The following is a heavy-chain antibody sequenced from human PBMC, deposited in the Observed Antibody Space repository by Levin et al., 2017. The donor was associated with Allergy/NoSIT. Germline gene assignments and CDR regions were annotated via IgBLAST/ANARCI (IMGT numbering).Heavy chain of an antibody. Sequence: LSLTCAASGFTFSSSGMHWVRQAPGKGLEWVAVISYDGSNKYYADSVKGRFTISRDNSKNTLYLQMNSLRAEDTAVYYCASLAVALTGYFDYWGQGTLVTVSS. CDR2: ISYDGSNK. D-gene: IGHD6-19*01. CDR1: GFTFSSSG. J-gene: IGHJ4*02. CDR3: ASLAVALTGYFDY. V-gene: IGHV3-30*03.